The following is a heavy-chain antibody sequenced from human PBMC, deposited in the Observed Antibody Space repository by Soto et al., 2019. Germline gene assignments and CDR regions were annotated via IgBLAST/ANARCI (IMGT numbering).Heavy chain of an antibody. Sequence: GGSLRLSCAASGFTFSSYWMHWVRQAPGKGLGWVSRINSDGSSTSYADSVKGRFTISRDNAKNTLYLQMNRLRAEDTAVYYCARDGLGPNYYYYYMDVWGKGTTVTVSS. CDR2: INSDGSST. D-gene: IGHD3-9*01. V-gene: IGHV3-74*01. J-gene: IGHJ6*03. CDR3: ARDGLGPNYYYYYMDV. CDR1: GFTFSSYW.